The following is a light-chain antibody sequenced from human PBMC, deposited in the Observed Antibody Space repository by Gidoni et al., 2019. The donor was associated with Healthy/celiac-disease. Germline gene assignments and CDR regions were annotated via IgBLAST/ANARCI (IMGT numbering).Light chain of an antibody. CDR3: QQRSNWPLT. V-gene: IGKV3-11*01. Sequence: VLTQSPATLSLSPGERATLTCRASQSVSSYLAWYQQKPGQAPRLLIYDASNRATGIPARFSGSGSGTDFTLTISSLEPEDFAVYYCQQRSNWPLTFGGGTKVEIK. CDR2: DAS. CDR1: QSVSSY. J-gene: IGKJ4*01.